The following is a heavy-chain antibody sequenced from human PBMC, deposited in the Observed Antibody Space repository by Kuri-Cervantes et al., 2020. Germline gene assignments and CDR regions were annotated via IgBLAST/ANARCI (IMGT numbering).Heavy chain of an antibody. Sequence: GESLKISCAASGFTFRTYGMNWVRQAPGKGLEWLSYISSSSATTYYADSVKGRFIVSRDNAKKTLYLHMSSLRVEDTAMYYCARKYNWNEPCDYWGQGTLVTVSS. D-gene: IGHD1-20*01. CDR2: ISSSSATT. CDR3: ARKYNWNEPCDY. V-gene: IGHV3-48*01. CDR1: GFTFRTYG. J-gene: IGHJ4*02.